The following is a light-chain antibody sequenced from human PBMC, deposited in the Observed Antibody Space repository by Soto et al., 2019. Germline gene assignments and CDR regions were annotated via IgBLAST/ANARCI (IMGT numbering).Light chain of an antibody. J-gene: IGKJ1*01. Sequence: EIVLTQSPATLYLSPGESATLACKASQTVGSLAWYQQKSGQAPRLLIYDASRRATGIPARFSGSGSGTDFTLTVSSLEPEELAVYYCQQRSTWPWTFGQGTKVEIK. CDR3: QQRSTWPWT. CDR2: DAS. CDR1: QTVGS. V-gene: IGKV3-11*01.